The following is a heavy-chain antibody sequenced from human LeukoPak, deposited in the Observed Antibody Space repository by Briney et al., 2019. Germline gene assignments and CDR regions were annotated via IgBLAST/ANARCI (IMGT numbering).Heavy chain of an antibody. CDR2: INQDGSMN. J-gene: IGHJ4*02. D-gene: IGHD1-14*01. CDR1: GFAFSQFW. CDR3: ALSSPVHNQGY. V-gene: IGHV3-7*01. Sequence: PGGSLRLSCAASGFAFSQFWISWVRQAPGKGLEWVANINQDGSMNYYVDSVKGRFTISRDNAKNSLYLQMNSLRAEDTAVYYCALSSPVHNQGYWGQGILVTVSS.